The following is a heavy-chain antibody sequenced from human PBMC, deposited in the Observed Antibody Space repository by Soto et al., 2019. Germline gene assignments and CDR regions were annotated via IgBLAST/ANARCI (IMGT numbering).Heavy chain of an antibody. CDR3: AKEMDTAMVSYAFDI. CDR1: GFTFSSYG. D-gene: IGHD5-18*01. CDR2: ISYDGSNK. V-gene: IGHV3-30*18. Sequence: GGSLRLSCAASGFTFSSYGMHWVRQAPGKGLEWVAVISYDGSNKYYADSVKGRFTISRDNSKNTLYLQMNSLRAEDTAVYYCAKEMDTAMVSYAFDIWGQGTMVTVSS. J-gene: IGHJ3*02.